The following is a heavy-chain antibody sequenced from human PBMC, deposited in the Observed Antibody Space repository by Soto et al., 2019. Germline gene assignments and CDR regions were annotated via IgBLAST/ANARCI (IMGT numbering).Heavy chain of an antibody. D-gene: IGHD3-3*01. J-gene: IGHJ5*02. CDR2: MNPNSGNT. Sequence: PSVKVSCKASGYTFTSYDINWVRQATGQGLEWMGWMNPNSGNTGYAQKFQGRVTMTRNTSISTAYMELSSLRSEDTAVYYCARAPPGITIFGVVIIRWFDPWGQGTLVTVSS. CDR1: GYTFTSYD. CDR3: ARAPPGITIFGVVIIRWFDP. V-gene: IGHV1-8*01.